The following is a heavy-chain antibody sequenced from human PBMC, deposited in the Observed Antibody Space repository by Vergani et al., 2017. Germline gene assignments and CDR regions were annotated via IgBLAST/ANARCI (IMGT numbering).Heavy chain of an antibody. CDR3: ASGGHGSENGGALQL. J-gene: IGHJ3*01. V-gene: IGHV5-51*01. D-gene: IGHD3-10*01. CDR1: GYIFSKFW. CDR2: IYPGDSEV. Sequence: EKQLVQSGSETKKPGESLKISCQAFGYIFSKFWIGWVRQRPGRVLEWMGIIYPGDSEVKSNPTFRGQVIFSVDTSVNTAYLQWRSLQASATATYFCASGGHGSENGGALQLWGQGTNITVSS.